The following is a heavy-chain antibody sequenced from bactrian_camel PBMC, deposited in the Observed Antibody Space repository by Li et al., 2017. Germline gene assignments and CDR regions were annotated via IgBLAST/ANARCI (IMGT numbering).Heavy chain of an antibody. J-gene: IGHJ4*01. CDR1: GFTFSIYD. V-gene: IGHV3S40*01. Sequence: VQLVESGGGLVQPGGSLRLSCAASGFTFSIYDMSWVRQAPGKGLEWVSRINSGGSSTYYADSVKGRFTISKDNTKNTLNLQMNDLKPEDTAMYYCAAKLDLRCRTKPISYQGYNFWGQGTQVTVS. CDR2: INSGGSST. D-gene: IGHD8*01. CDR3: AAKLDLRCRTKPISYQGYNF.